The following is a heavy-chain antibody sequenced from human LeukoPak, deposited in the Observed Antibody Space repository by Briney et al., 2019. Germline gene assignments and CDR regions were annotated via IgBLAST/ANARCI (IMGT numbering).Heavy chain of an antibody. V-gene: IGHV1-2*02. Sequence: ASVKVSCKASGYTFTGYYMHWVRQAPGQGLEWMGWINPNSGGTNYAQKFQGKVTMTRDTSISTAYMELSRLRSDDTAVYYCARGGLRVMVYRLYYMDVWGKGTTVTVSS. CDR3: ARGGLRVMVYRLYYMDV. CDR2: INPNSGGT. CDR1: GYTFTGYY. J-gene: IGHJ6*03. D-gene: IGHD2-8*01.